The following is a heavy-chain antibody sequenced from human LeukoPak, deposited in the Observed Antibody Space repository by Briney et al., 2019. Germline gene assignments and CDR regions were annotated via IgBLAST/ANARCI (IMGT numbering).Heavy chain of an antibody. CDR3: ASENSSGWLDY. Sequence: SETLSLTCTVSGGSIGSYYWSWIRQPPGKGLEWIGYIYYSGSTNYNPSLKSRVTISVDTSKNQFSLKLSSVTAADTAVYYCASENSSGWLDYWGQGTLVTVSS. V-gene: IGHV4-59*01. J-gene: IGHJ4*02. D-gene: IGHD6-19*01. CDR1: GGSIGSYY. CDR2: IYYSGST.